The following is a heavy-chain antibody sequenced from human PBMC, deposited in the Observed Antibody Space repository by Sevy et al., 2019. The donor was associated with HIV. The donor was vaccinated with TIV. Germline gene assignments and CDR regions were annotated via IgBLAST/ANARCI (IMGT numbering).Heavy chain of an antibody. CDR1: GFTFSANW. CDR2: IKADGSEK. CDR3: AHETFGRFES. J-gene: IGHJ4*02. V-gene: IGHV3-7*01. D-gene: IGHD3-16*01. Sequence: GGSLRLSCAASGFTFSANWMNWVRQAPGKGLEWVANIKADGSEKHYVDSVEGRFTISRDNAKNLLFLQVNSLRVEDTAVYYCAHETFGRFESWGQGTLVTVSS.